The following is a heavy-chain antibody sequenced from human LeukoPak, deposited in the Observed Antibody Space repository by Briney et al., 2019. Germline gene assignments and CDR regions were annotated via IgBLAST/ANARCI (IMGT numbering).Heavy chain of an antibody. CDR1: RFTFSSYG. Sequence: GGSLRLSCAASRFTFSSYGMHWVRQAPGKGLEWVAVISYDGSNKYYADSVKGRFTISRDNSKNTLYLQMNSLRAEDTAVYYCASLDYYDSSLAFDYWGQGTLVTVSS. CDR3: ASLDYYDSSLAFDY. CDR2: ISYDGSNK. J-gene: IGHJ4*02. V-gene: IGHV3-30*03. D-gene: IGHD3-22*01.